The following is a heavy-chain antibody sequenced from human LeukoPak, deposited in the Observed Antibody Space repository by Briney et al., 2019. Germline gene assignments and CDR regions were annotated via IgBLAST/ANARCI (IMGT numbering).Heavy chain of an antibody. J-gene: IGHJ4*02. CDR2: INHSGST. V-gene: IGHV4-34*01. D-gene: IGHD5-12*01. CDR1: GGSFSGYY. Sequence: SETLSLTCAVYGGSFSGYYWSWIRQPPGKGLEWIGEINHSGSTNYNPSLKSRVTISVDTSKNQFSLRLSSVTAADTAVYYCARLVATILDYWGQGTLVTVSS. CDR3: ARLVATILDY.